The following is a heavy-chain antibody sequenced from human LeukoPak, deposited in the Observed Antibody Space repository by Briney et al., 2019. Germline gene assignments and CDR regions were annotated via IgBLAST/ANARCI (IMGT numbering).Heavy chain of an antibody. Sequence: ASVKVSCKVSGYTLTELSMHWVRQAPGKGLEWMGGFDPEDGETIYAQKFQGRVTMTEDTSTDTAYMELRSLRSDDTAVYYCARDSGYDSSGYRLYYYYGMDVWGQGTTVTVSS. V-gene: IGHV1-24*01. D-gene: IGHD3-22*01. CDR2: FDPEDGET. CDR1: GYTLTELS. CDR3: ARDSGYDSSGYRLYYYYGMDV. J-gene: IGHJ6*02.